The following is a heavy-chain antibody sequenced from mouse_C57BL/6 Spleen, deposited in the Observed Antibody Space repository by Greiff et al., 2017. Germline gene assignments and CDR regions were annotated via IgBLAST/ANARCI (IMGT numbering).Heavy chain of an antibody. CDR2: ISYDGSN. V-gene: IGHV3-6*01. J-gene: IGHJ4*01. Sequence: EVHLVESGPGLVKPSQSLSLTCSVTGYSITSGYYWNWIRQFPGNKLEWMGYISYDGSNNYNPSLKNRISITRDTSKNQFFLKLNSVTTEDTATYYCAIYYDYYYAMDYWGQGTSVTVSS. D-gene: IGHD2-4*01. CDR3: AIYYDYYYAMDY. CDR1: GYSITSGYY.